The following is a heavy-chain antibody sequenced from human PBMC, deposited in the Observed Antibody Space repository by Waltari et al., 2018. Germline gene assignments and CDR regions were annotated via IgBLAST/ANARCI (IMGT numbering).Heavy chain of an antibody. CDR3: ATPLWFRELDAFDI. J-gene: IGHJ3*02. V-gene: IGHV1-24*01. Sequence: GAEVKKPGASVKVSCKVSGYTLTELSMHWVRQAPGKGLEWMGGFDPEDGETIYAQKFQGRVTMTEDTSTDTAYMELSSLRSEDTAVYYCATPLWFRELDAFDIWGQGTMVTVSS. CDR1: GYTLTELS. D-gene: IGHD3-10*01. CDR2: FDPEDGET.